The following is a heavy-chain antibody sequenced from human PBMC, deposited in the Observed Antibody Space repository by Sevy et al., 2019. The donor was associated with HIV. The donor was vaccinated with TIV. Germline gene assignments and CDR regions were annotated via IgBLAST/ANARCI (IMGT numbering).Heavy chain of an antibody. Sequence: GGSLRLSCAASGFTFSSYSMNWVRQAPGKGLEWVSSISSSSSYIYYADSVKGRFTISRDNAKNSLYLQMNSLRAEDTAVDYCARDGGGVRFLEWLLDPRYYYGMDVWGQGTTVTVSS. CDR3: ARDGGGVRFLEWLLDPRYYYGMDV. D-gene: IGHD3-3*01. V-gene: IGHV3-21*01. J-gene: IGHJ6*02. CDR2: ISSSSSYI. CDR1: GFTFSSYS.